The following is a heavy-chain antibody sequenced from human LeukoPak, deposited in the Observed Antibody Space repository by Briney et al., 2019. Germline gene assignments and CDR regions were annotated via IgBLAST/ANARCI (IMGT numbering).Heavy chain of an antibody. D-gene: IGHD6-19*01. J-gene: IGHJ3*02. V-gene: IGHV4-59*01. Sequence: PSETLSLTCTVSGGSISSYYWSWIRQPPGKGLEWIGYIYYSGSTNYNPSLKSRVTISVDTSKNQFSLKLSSVTAADTAVYYCARLGVAGRAFDIWGQGTMVTVSS. CDR3: ARLGVAGRAFDI. CDR1: GGSISSYY. CDR2: IYYSGST.